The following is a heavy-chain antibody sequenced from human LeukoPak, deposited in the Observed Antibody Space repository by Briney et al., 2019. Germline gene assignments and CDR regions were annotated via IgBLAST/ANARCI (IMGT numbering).Heavy chain of an antibody. J-gene: IGHJ3*02. CDR1: GFTFSSYW. Sequence: PGGSLRLSCAASGFTFSSYWMHWVRQAPGKGLVWVSRINSDGSSTSYADSVKGRFTISRDNAKNTLYLQMNSLRAEDTAVYYCATKHGGPYAFDIWGQGKMVTVSS. D-gene: IGHD2-21*01. CDR2: INSDGSST. CDR3: ATKHGGPYAFDI. V-gene: IGHV3-74*01.